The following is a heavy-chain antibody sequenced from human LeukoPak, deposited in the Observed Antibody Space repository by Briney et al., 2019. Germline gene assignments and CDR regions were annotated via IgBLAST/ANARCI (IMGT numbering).Heavy chain of an antibody. D-gene: IGHD4-17*01. J-gene: IGHJ3*01. CDR2: IYPGDSDT. Sequence: GESLKISCKGSGYTFTNYWIGWVRQMPGKGLEWMGIIYPGDSDTGYSPSFQGQVTISADKSISTVYLQWSSLKASDTAIYFCARRNFGDYIDSFDVWGQGTMVTVSS. CDR3: ARRNFGDYIDSFDV. CDR1: GYTFTNYW. V-gene: IGHV5-51*01.